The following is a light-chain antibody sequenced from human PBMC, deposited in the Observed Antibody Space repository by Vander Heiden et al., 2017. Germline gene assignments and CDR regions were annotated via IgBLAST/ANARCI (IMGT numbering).Light chain of an antibody. CDR1: QSVSSSY. J-gene: IGKJ2*01. CDR3: QQYGSAHPSMFT. CDR2: GAS. V-gene: IGKV3-20*01. Sequence: EIVLTQSPGTLSLSPGERAALSCRASQSVSSSYLAWYQQKPGQAPRLLIYGASSRATGSPDRFSGSGYGKDFTLTISRLEPEEFAVYYCQQYGSAHPSMFTFGQGTKLEIK.